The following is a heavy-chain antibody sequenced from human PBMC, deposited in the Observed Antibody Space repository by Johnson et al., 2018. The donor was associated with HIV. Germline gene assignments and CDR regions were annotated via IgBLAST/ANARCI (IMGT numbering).Heavy chain of an antibody. J-gene: IGHJ3*02. V-gene: IGHV3-30*03. CDR1: GFTFSSYG. D-gene: IGHD4-17*01. Sequence: QVQLVESGGGVVQPGMSLRLSCAASGFTFSSYGMHWVRQAPGKGLEWVAVISYDGSNKYYADSVKGRFTISRDSAKNTLYLQMNSLRAEDTALYYCARDEGLDYGASLGAFDIWGQGTMVTVSS. CDR2: ISYDGSNK. CDR3: ARDEGLDYGASLGAFDI.